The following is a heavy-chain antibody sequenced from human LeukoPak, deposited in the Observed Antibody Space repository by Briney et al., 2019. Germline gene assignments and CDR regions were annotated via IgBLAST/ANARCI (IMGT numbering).Heavy chain of an antibody. V-gene: IGHV4-31*03. J-gene: IGHJ5*02. CDR3: AGYCSSTSCCRYLNWFDP. CDR2: IYYSGST. Sequence: SETLSLTCTVSGGSISSGGYYWSWIRQHPGKGLEWIGYIYYSGSTYYNPSLKSRVTISVDTSKNQFSLKLSSVTAADTAVYYCAGYCSSTSCCRYLNWFDPWGQGTLVTVSS. D-gene: IGHD2-2*01. CDR1: GGSISSGGYY.